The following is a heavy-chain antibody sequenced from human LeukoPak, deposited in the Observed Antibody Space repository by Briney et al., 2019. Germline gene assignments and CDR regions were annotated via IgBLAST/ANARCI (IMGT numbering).Heavy chain of an antibody. CDR3: AKDNSNYLSYYYGMDV. J-gene: IGHJ6*02. D-gene: IGHD4-11*01. CDR2: ISGSGGST. Sequence: PGGSLRLSCAASGFTVSSNYMSWVRQAPGKGLEWVSAISGSGGSTYYADSVKGRFTISRDNSKNTLYLQMNSLRAEDTAVYYCAKDNSNYLSYYYGMDVWGQGTTVTVSS. CDR1: GFTVSSNY. V-gene: IGHV3-23*01.